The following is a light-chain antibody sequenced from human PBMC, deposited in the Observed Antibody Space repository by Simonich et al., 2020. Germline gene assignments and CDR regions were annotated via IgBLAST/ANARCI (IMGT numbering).Light chain of an antibody. CDR1: QSVLYSSNNKNY. CDR2: WAS. Sequence: DIVMTQSPDSLAVSLGERATINCKSSQSVLYSSNNKNYLDWYQQKPGQPPKLLIYWASTREAGVPVRFSGCGSGTDFTLTISSLQAEDVAVYYCQQYYSTPLTFGGGTKVEIK. CDR3: QQYYSTPLT. J-gene: IGKJ4*01. V-gene: IGKV4-1*01.